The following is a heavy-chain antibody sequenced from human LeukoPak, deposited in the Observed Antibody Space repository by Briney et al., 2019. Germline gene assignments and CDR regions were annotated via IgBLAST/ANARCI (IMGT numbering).Heavy chain of an antibody. CDR2: IKSKTDGGTS. CDR3: TTDPYGSSWYLDS. CDR1: GFTFSNAW. J-gene: IGHJ4*02. Sequence: GGSLRLSCAASGFTFSNAWTSWVRQAPGKGLEWVGHIKSKTDGGTSDYAAPVKGRFTISRDDSKNTLYLQMNSLKTDDTAVYYCTTDPYGSSWYLDSWGQGTLVTVFS. D-gene: IGHD6-13*01. V-gene: IGHV3-15*01.